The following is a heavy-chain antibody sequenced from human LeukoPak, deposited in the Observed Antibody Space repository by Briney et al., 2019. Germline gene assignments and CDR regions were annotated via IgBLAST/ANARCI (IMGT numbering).Heavy chain of an antibody. J-gene: IGHJ4*02. CDR2: MNPNSGGA. V-gene: IGHV1-2*06. Sequence: ASVKVSCKASAYTFTDYYIHWVRQAPGQGLEWMGRMNPNSGGADYAPKFQGRVSMTRETSIRTAYVELTRLQSDDTAMYYCARVAYGNSATHFDYWGQGTLVTVSS. CDR1: AYTFTDYY. D-gene: IGHD4-23*01. CDR3: ARVAYGNSATHFDY.